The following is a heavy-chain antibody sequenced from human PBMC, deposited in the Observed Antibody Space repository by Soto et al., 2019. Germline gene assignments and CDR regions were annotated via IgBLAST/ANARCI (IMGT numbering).Heavy chain of an antibody. V-gene: IGHV1-69*02. CDR1: GGTFSSYT. CDR2: IIPILGIA. Sequence: QVQLVQSGAEVKKPGSSVKVSCKASGGTFSSYTISWVRQAPGQGLEWMGRIIPILGIANYAQKFQGRVTITADKSTSTAYMELSSLRSEDTAVYYCARIATNYDFLSGYLQSGPYYYYMDVWGKGTTVTVSS. J-gene: IGHJ6*03. CDR3: ARIATNYDFLSGYLQSGPYYYYMDV. D-gene: IGHD3-3*01.